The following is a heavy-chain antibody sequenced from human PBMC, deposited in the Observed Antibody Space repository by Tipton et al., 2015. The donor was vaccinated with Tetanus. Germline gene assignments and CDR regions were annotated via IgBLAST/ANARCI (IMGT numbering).Heavy chain of an antibody. CDR1: GFPLHSYH. J-gene: IGHJ4*02. CDR3: AKSRAYPYRSAFDY. Sequence: GSLRLSCATSGFPLHSYHMAWVRQAPGKGLEWISYIGDAKTVIQYADSVKGRFSISRDNSKNMLYLHMNSLRAEDTAIYYCAKSRAYPYRSAFDYWGQGALVTVSS. D-gene: IGHD2-15*01. V-gene: IGHV3-48*04. CDR2: IGDAKTVI.